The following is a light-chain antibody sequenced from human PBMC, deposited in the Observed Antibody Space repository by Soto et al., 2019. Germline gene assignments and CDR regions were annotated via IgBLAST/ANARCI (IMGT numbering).Light chain of an antibody. Sequence: QSALTQPASVSGSPGQSITISCAGTRSDIGASNSVSWYQHLPGRPPTLIIYEATNRPSGVSERFSGSKTGDTASLTISGLQAEDESEYYCSSYAGFYTLLFGGGTKLTVL. CDR3: SSYAGFYTLL. J-gene: IGLJ2*01. CDR1: RSDIGASNS. CDR2: EAT. V-gene: IGLV2-14*01.